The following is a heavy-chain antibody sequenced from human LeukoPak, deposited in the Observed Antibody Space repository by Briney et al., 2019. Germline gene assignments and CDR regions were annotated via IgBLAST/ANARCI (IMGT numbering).Heavy chain of an antibody. CDR3: ASRKLGNDY. D-gene: IGHD7-27*01. J-gene: IGHJ4*01. Sequence: SETLSLTCTVSGDSISNSDCYWGWIRQPPGKGLEWIGNIYYSGSSYFNPSLKSRATISVDTSKKQFSLKLSSVTAADTAVYYCASRKLGNDYWGQGTLVTVSS. CDR1: GDSISNSDCY. CDR2: IYYSGSS. V-gene: IGHV4-39*07.